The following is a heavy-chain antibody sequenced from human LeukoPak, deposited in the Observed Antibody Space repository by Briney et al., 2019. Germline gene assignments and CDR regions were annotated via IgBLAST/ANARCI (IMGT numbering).Heavy chain of an antibody. CDR3: ARVKRISNWFDP. V-gene: IGHV4-38-2*01. CDR2: IYHSGST. CDR1: GYSIISGYY. Sequence: PSETLSLTCAVSGYSIISGYYWGWIRQPPGKGLEWIGSIYHSGSTYYNPSLKSRVTISVDTSKNQFSLKQSSVTAADTAVYYCARVKRISNWFDPWGQGTLVTVSS. J-gene: IGHJ5*02. D-gene: IGHD2-15*01.